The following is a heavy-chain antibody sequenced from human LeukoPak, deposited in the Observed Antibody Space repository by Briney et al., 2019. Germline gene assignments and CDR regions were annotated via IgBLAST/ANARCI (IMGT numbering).Heavy chain of an antibody. D-gene: IGHD4-11*01. CDR2: IIPIFGTA. CDR3: ARDGPTVTSVDY. CDR1: GGTFSSYA. V-gene: IGHV1-69*05. J-gene: IGHJ4*02. Sequence: SVKVSCKASGGTFSSYAISLVRQAPGQGLEWMGRIIPIFGTANYAQKFQGRVTITTDESTSTAYMELRSLRSDDTAVYYCARDGPTVTSVDYWGQGTLVTVSS.